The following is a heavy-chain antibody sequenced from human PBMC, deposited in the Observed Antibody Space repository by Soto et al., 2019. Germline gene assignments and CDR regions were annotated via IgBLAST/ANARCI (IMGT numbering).Heavy chain of an antibody. CDR3: GRGPSPRAPAGGTPYYYYGMDV. V-gene: IGHV1-8*02. CDR1: GYDFTAYD. J-gene: IGHJ6*02. D-gene: IGHD6-13*01. CDR2: MNPINGAT. Sequence: VASVKVSCKASGYDFTAYDINWVRQASGQGLEWMGWMNPINGATGSARRFQGRVSMTRNTATGTAYLELTSLRSDDSAVYYCGRGPSPRAPAGGTPYYYYGMDVWGQGTTVTVSS.